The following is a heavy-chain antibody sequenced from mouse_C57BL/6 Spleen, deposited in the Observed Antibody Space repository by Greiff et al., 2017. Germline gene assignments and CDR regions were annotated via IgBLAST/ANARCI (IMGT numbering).Heavy chain of an antibody. Sequence: EVQLQQSGPELVKPGASVKMSCKASGYTFTDYNMHWVKQSHGKSLEWIGYINPNNGGTSYNQKFKGKATLTVNKSSSTAYIELRSLTSEDSAVYYCARETLNYYGSSWYFDVWGTGTTVTVSS. CDR2: INPNNGGT. CDR1: GYTFTDYN. CDR3: ARETLNYYGSSWYFDV. V-gene: IGHV1-22*01. D-gene: IGHD1-1*01. J-gene: IGHJ1*03.